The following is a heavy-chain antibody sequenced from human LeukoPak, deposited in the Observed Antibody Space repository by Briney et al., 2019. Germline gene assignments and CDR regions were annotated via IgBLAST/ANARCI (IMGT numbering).Heavy chain of an antibody. V-gene: IGHV1-2*02. CDR1: GYTFTGFY. CDR3: ARVTGVFAFDI. D-gene: IGHD1-14*01. Sequence: ASVKVSCKASGYTFTGFYMHWVRQAPGQGLEWMEWINPNSGGTNYAQMLQGRVTMTRDTSISTAYMELSRLRSDDTAVYYCARVTGVFAFDIWGQGTMVTVSS. CDR2: INPNSGGT. J-gene: IGHJ3*02.